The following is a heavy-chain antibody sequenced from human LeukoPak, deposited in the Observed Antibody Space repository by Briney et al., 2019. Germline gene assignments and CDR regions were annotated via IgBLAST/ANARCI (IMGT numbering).Heavy chain of an antibody. Sequence: GASVKVSCKASGYTFTSYGISWVRQAPGQGPEWMGWISAYNGNTNYAQKLQGRVTMTTDTSTSTAYMELRSLRSDDTAVYYCARVSERITIFGVVIAYFDYWGQGTLVTVSS. CDR3: ARVSERITIFGVVIAYFDY. V-gene: IGHV1-18*01. D-gene: IGHD3-3*01. J-gene: IGHJ4*02. CDR2: ISAYNGNT. CDR1: GYTFTSYG.